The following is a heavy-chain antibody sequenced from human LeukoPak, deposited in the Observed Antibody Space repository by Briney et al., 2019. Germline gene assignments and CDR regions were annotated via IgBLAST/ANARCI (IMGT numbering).Heavy chain of an antibody. CDR2: ISCNRAHI. CDR1: GFSFNYYS. V-gene: IGHV3-21*01. D-gene: IGHD1-14*01. CDR3: VKGEPRTSVTGFHS. J-gene: IGHJ4*02. Sequence: PGGSLRLSFTTSGFSFNYYSLNWVRPAPGKGLEWVASISCNRAHIVYSDLVRGRFTVSRDDAQRSVHLQMNSLKDEDSAFYFCVKGEPRTSVTGFHSWGQGTLVIVSS.